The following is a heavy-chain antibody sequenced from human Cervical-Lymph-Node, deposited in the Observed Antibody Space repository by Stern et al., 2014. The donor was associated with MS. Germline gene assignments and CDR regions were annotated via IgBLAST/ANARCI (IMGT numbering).Heavy chain of an antibody. J-gene: IGHJ4*02. V-gene: IGHV4-31*03. Sequence: VQLVESGPGLVKPSQTLSLTCTVSGGSISSGGYYWSWIRQHPGKGLEWIGYIYYSGSTYYNPSLKSRVTISVDTSKNQFSLKLSSVTAADTAVYYCARVSYDFWSGYYVLDYWGQGTLVTVSS. CDR1: GGSISSGGYY. D-gene: IGHD3-3*01. CDR3: ARVSYDFWSGYYVLDY. CDR2: IYYSGST.